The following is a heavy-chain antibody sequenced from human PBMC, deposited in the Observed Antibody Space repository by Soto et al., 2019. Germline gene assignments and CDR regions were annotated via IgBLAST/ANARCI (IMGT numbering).Heavy chain of an antibody. CDR1: GGSISSGGYS. V-gene: IGHV4-30-2*01. D-gene: IGHD6-13*01. CDR2: IYHSGST. CDR3: ARTSSSWYSEYNWFDP. Sequence: TLSLTCAVSGGSISSGGYSWSWIRQPPGKGLEWIGYIYHSGSTYYNPSLKSRVTISVDRSKNQFSLKLSSVTAADTAVYYCARTSSSWYSEYNWFDPWGQGTLVTRLL. J-gene: IGHJ5*02.